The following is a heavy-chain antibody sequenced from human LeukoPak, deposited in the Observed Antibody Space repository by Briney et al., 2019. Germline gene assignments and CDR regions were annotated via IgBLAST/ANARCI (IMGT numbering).Heavy chain of an antibody. V-gene: IGHV3-30*18. CDR3: AKVPDGYSYGLDY. CDR2: ISYDGSNK. J-gene: IGHJ4*02. Sequence: PGRSLRLSCAASGFTFSSYGMHWVRQAPGKGLEWVAVISYDGSNKCYADSVKGRFTISRDNSKNTLYLQMNSLRAEDTAVYYCAKVPDGYSYGLDYWGQGTLVTVSS. D-gene: IGHD5-18*01. CDR1: GFTFSSYG.